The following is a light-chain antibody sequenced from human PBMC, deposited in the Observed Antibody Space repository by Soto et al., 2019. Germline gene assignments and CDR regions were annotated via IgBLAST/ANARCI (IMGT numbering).Light chain of an antibody. J-gene: IGKJ4*01. CDR1: QSVSSY. CDR2: GAS. Sequence: EVGVPRSRATVPVCLGERATLSGRVSQSVSSYLAWYQQKPGQAPRLLIYGASTRATGLPARFSGSGSGTEFTLTITSLQSADFAVYHCQEYNYWHPVTFGGGTKVDI. CDR3: QEYNYWHPVT. V-gene: IGKV3-15*01.